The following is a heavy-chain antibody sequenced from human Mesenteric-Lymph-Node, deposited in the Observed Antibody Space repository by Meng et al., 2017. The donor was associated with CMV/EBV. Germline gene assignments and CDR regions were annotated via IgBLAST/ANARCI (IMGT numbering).Heavy chain of an antibody. D-gene: IGHD5-18*01. V-gene: IGHV1-69*10. J-gene: IGHJ4*02. Sequence: SVKVSCKASGYTFTSYDINWVRQATGQGLEWMGGIIPILGIANYAQKFQGRVTITADKSTSTAYMELSSLRSEDTAVYYCARKLVDTAMGNFDYWGQGTLVTVSS. CDR3: ARKLVDTAMGNFDY. CDR1: GYTFTSYD. CDR2: IIPILGIA.